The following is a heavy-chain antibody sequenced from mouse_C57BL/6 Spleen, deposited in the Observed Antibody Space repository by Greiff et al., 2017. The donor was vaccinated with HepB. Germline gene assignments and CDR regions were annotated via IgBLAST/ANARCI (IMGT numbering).Heavy chain of an antibody. CDR1: GYAFTNYL. CDR2: IYPSDSET. V-gene: IGHV1-61*01. CDR3: ARRYYGTSYYFDY. Sequence: QVQLQQSGAELVRPGTSVKVSCKASGYAFTNYLIEWVKQRPGQGLEWIGNIYPSDSETHYNQKFKDKATLTVDKSSSTAYMQLSSLTSEDSAVYYCARRYYGTSYYFDYWGQGTTLTVSS. J-gene: IGHJ2*01. D-gene: IGHD1-1*01.